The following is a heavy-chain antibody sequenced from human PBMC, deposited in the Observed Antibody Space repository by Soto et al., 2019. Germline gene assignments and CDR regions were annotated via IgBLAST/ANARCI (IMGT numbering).Heavy chain of an antibody. CDR3: ATELRYLEWFTLPDY. Sequence: EAQLVESGGGLVQPGGSLRLSCAASGFAFGSYAMNWVRQAPGKGLEWVSAVTSGGTTYYADSMGGRFTISRDNSKNTPYLQMNSLRAEVTAVYYCATELRYLEWFTLPDYWGQGTLVTVSS. CDR2: VTSGGTT. D-gene: IGHD3-3*01. CDR1: GFAFGSYA. J-gene: IGHJ4*02. V-gene: IGHV3-23*04.